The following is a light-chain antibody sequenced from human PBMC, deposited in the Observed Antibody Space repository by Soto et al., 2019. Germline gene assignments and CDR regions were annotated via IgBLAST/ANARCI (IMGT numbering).Light chain of an antibody. J-gene: IGKJ1*01. Sequence: EIVLTQSPVTLSLSPGERATLSCRASQSVGSTYLAWYQQRPGQAPRLLLYGASSRATGIPDRFSGGGSGTDFTLTISRLEPEDFAVYYCQQCGSSPWTIGQGTKVDIK. CDR3: QQCGSSPWT. CDR1: QSVGSTY. CDR2: GAS. V-gene: IGKV3-20*01.